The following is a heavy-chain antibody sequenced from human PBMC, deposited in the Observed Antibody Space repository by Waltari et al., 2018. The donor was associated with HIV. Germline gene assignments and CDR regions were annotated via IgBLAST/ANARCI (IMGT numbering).Heavy chain of an antibody. J-gene: IGHJ4*02. CDR1: GYTFTAYH. CDR2: INLNSGDT. D-gene: IGHD3-22*01. V-gene: IGHV1-2*06. CDR3: ARDSYYYDSSGFFPDF. Sequence: QVQLVQSGAEVKKPGASVKVSCKASGYTFTAYHMHWVRQAPGQGLEWMGRINLNSGDTNYGQKFQGRVTMTRDTSISTAYMELSRLRSDDTAVYYCARDSYYYDSSGFFPDFWGQGTLVTVSS.